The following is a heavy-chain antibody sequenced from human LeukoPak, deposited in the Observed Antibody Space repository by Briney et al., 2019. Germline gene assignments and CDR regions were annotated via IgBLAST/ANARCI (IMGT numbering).Heavy chain of an antibody. V-gene: IGHV3-21*01. CDR1: GFTFSSYT. CDR2: ISSSSTYI. D-gene: IGHD2-15*01. Sequence: GGPLRLSCAASGFTFSSYTMSWVRQAPGMGLEWVSSISSSSTYIYYADSVKGRFTISRDNAKNSLNLQMNSLRADDTAVYYCAREDYSGGSCSLDYWGQGTLVTVSS. J-gene: IGHJ4*02. CDR3: AREDYSGGSCSLDY.